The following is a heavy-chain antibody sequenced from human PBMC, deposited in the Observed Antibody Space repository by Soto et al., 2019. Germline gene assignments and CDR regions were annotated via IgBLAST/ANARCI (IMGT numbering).Heavy chain of an antibody. CDR2: INPNNGGT. Sequence: QVQLVQSGAEVKRPGASVKVSCETSGYTFIGYYVHWVRQVPGQGLEWMGWINPNNGGTKYAQRFQGRLTMTRDTSINPAYMELSRLTNDDTAVYYCARRRGNYPITEFLQYWGQGTLITVSS. J-gene: IGHJ1*01. V-gene: IGHV1-2*02. CDR3: ARRRGNYPITEFLQY. CDR1: GYTFIGYY. D-gene: IGHD3-10*01.